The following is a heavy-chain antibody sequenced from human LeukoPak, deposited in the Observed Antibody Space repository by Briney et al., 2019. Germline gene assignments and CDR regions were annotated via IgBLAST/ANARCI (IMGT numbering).Heavy chain of an antibody. J-gene: IGHJ4*02. D-gene: IGHD3-10*01. Sequence: GGSLRLSCAASGFTFSSYAMSWVRQAPGKGLEWVSAISGSGGSTYYADSVKGRFTISRDNSKNTLYLQMNSLRAEDTAVYYCAREVYYGSGSYGYLDYWGQGTLVTVSS. V-gene: IGHV3-23*01. CDR1: GFTFSSYA. CDR2: ISGSGGST. CDR3: AREVYYGSGSYGYLDY.